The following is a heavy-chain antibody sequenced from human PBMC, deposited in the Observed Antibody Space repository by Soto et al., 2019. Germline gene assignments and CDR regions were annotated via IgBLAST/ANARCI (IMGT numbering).Heavy chain of an antibody. V-gene: IGHV3-23*01. CDR1: GFTFSSYA. CDR2: ISGSGGST. J-gene: IGHJ4*02. Sequence: FLRLSCAASGFTFSSYAMSWVRQAPGKGLEWVSAISGSGGSTYYADSVKGRFTISRDNSKNTLYLQMNSLRAEDTAVDYCAKQGYSYGPADYWGQGTLVTVSS. D-gene: IGHD5-18*01. CDR3: AKQGYSYGPADY.